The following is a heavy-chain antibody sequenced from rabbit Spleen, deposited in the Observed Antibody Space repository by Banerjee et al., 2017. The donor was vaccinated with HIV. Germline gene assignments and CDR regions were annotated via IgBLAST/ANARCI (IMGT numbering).Heavy chain of an antibody. CDR1: GFSFSSSYY. CDR2: IDPLFGST. Sequence: QSLEESGGDLVKPGASLTLTCTASGFSFSSSYYMCWVRQAPGKGLEWIGYIDPLFGSTYYASWVNGRFSISRENTQNTVSLQLNSLTAADTATYFCVRDKASTSGDYGPYYFDLWGQGTLVTVS. J-gene: IGHJ4*01. V-gene: IGHV1S40*01. CDR3: VRDKASTSGDYGPYYFDL. D-gene: IGHD1-1*01.